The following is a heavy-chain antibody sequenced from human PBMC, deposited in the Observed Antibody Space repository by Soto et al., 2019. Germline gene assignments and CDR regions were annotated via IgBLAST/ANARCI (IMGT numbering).Heavy chain of an antibody. CDR1: GGSISSGGYY. J-gene: IGHJ4*02. D-gene: IGHD6-13*01. CDR2: IYYSGST. CDR3: ARRTEYSSSFYFDY. V-gene: IGHV4-31*03. Sequence: SETLSLTCTVSGGSISSGGYYWSWIRQHPGKGLEWIGYIYYSGSTYYNPSLKSRVTISLDTSKNQFSLKLSSVTAADTAVYYCARRTEYSSSFYFDYWGQGTLVTVSS.